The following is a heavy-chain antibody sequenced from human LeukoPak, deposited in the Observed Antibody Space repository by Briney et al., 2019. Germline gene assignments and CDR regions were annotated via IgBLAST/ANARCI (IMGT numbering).Heavy chain of an antibody. CDR1: GFTFRSYG. D-gene: IGHD5-18*01. J-gene: IGHJ4*02. CDR3: ARGGYSYGRDYFDY. CDR2: ISADGGST. Sequence: GGSLRLSCAASGFTFRSYGMHWVRQAPGKGLEYVSAISADGGSTYSATSVKGRFTISRDNSKNTLYLQVGSLRAEDMGVYFCARGGYSYGRDYFDYWGQGTLVTVSS. V-gene: IGHV3-64*01.